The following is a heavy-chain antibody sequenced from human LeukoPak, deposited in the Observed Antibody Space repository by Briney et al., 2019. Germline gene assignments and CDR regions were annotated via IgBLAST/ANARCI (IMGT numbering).Heavy chain of an antibody. D-gene: IGHD2-21*01. V-gene: IGHV3-7*04. Sequence: GGSLRLSCAASGFTFINAWMSWVRQAPGKGLEWVANINQDGSEKSYVDSVEGRFTISRDNAKKSLYLHVNSLRAEGTAVYYCARDIYGGHDYWGQGTLLTVSS. J-gene: IGHJ4*02. CDR2: INQDGSEK. CDR1: GFTFINAW. CDR3: ARDIYGGHDY.